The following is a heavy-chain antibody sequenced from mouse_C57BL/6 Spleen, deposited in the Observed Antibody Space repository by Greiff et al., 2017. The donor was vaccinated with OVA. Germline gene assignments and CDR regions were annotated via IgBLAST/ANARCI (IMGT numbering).Heavy chain of an antibody. J-gene: IGHJ1*03. Sequence: VQLKESGAELVRPGTSVKVSCKASGYAFTNYLIEWVKQRPGQGLEWIGVINPGSGGTNYNEKFKGKATLTADKSSSTAYMQLSSLTSEDSAVYFCARGATVAYWYFDVWGTGTTVTVSS. CDR1: GYAFTNYL. V-gene: IGHV1-54*01. CDR3: ARGATVAYWYFDV. D-gene: IGHD1-1*01. CDR2: INPGSGGT.